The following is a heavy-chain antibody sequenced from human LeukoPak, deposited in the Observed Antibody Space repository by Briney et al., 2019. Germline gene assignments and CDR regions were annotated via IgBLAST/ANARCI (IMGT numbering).Heavy chain of an antibody. V-gene: IGHV1-69*13. D-gene: IGHD3-10*01. CDR2: IIPIFGTA. CDR1: GGTFSSYA. Sequence: SVKVSCKASGGTFSSYAISWVRQAPGQGLEWMGGIIPIFGTANYAQKFQGRVTITADESTSTAYMELSSLSSEDTAVYYCARCTTHYYGSGSYYCDYWGQGTLVTVSS. J-gene: IGHJ4*02. CDR3: ARCTTHYYGSGSYYCDY.